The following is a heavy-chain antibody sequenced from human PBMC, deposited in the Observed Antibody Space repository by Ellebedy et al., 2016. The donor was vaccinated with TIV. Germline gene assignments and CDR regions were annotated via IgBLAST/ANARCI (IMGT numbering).Heavy chain of an antibody. J-gene: IGHJ4*02. Sequence: MPSETLSLTCTVSGGSISSSSYYWGWIRQPPGKGLEWIGSIYYSGSTYYNPSLTRRVTISVDTSKNQFSMKLSSVTAADTAVYYCARQGVGDGYKPGPNYFDYWGQGTLVTVSS. CDR2: IYYSGST. D-gene: IGHD5-24*01. CDR1: GGSISSSSYY. V-gene: IGHV4-39*01. CDR3: ARQGVGDGYKPGPNYFDY.